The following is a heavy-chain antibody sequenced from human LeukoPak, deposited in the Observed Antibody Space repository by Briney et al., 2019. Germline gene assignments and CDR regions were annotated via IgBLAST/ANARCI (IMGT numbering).Heavy chain of an antibody. V-gene: IGHV1-69*13. CDR3: ASSSGSYYTPYFDY. CDR2: IIPIFGTA. D-gene: IGHD3-10*01. J-gene: IGHJ4*02. CDR1: GGTFSSYA. Sequence: SVKVSCKASGGTFSSYAISWVRQAPGQGLEWMGGIIPIFGTANYAQKFQGGVTITADESTSTAYMELSSLRSEDTAVYYCASSSGSYYTPYFDYWGQGTLVTVSS.